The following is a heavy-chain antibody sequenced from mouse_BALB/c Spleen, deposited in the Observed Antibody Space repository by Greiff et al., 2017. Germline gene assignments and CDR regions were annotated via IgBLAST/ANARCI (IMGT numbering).Heavy chain of an antibody. CDR2: ILPGSGST. J-gene: IGHJ3*01. V-gene: IGHV1-9*01. CDR1: GYTFSSYW. CDR3: ARSVRRGAWFAY. D-gene: IGHD2-14*01. Sequence: QVQLQQSGAELMKPGASVKISCKATGYTFSSYWIEWVKQRPGHGLEWIGEILPGSGSTNYNEKFKGKATFTADTSSNTAYMQLSSLTSEDSAVYYCARSVRRGAWFAYWGQGTLVTVSA.